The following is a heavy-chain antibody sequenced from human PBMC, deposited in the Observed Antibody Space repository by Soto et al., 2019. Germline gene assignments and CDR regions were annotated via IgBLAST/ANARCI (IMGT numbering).Heavy chain of an antibody. CDR1: GYSISSGYY. CDR3: ARRECSATSCYQTNWFDP. J-gene: IGHJ5*02. V-gene: IGHV4-38-2*01. CDR2: IYHGGST. D-gene: IGHD2-2*01. Sequence: SETLSLTCAVCGYSISSGYYWGWLRQPPGKGLEWIGSIYHGGSTYYNPSLNSRVTISVDLSKNQFSLKLTSVTAADTAVYYCARRECSATSCYQTNWFDPWGQGALVTVSS.